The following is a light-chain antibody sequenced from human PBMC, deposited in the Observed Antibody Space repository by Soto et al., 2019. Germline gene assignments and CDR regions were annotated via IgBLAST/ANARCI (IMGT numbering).Light chain of an antibody. CDR2: GTS. Sequence: IVLPQSPGTLPLSPGERATRSCRASQSVSSKYLAWYQQKPGQPPRVLIYGTSIRATGIPERFSGGGSGTDFTLTITRLESEDFAVYYCQQYGSSLFTFGPGTKV. CDR3: QQYGSSLFT. CDR1: QSVSSKY. V-gene: IGKV3-20*01. J-gene: IGKJ3*01.